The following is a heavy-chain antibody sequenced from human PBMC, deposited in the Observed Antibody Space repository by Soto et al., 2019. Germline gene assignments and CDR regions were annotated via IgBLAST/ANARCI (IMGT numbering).Heavy chain of an antibody. V-gene: IGHV1-8*01. CDR3: ATDGRGAPLRYYGMDV. Sequence: ASVKVSCKASGYTFTSYDINWVRQATGQGLEWMGWLDPEDGETSYAQKFKDRVTMTENTSTDTAYMELSSLRSEDTAMYYCATDGRGAPLRYYGMDVWGQGTTVTVSS. J-gene: IGHJ6*02. CDR1: GYTFTSYD. CDR2: LDPEDGET. D-gene: IGHD3-10*01.